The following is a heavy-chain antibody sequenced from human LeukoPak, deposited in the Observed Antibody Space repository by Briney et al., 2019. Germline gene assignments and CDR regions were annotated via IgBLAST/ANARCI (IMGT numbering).Heavy chain of an antibody. CDR3: TTDLGGYSYGSDY. CDR2: IKSKTDGGTT. D-gene: IGHD5-18*01. J-gene: IGHJ4*02. Sequence: GGSLRLSCAASGFTFSNAWMSWVRQAPGKGLEWVGRIKSKTDGGTTDYAAPAKGRFTISRDDSKNTLYLQMNSLKTEDTAVYYCTTDLGGYSYGSDYWGQGTLITVSS. CDR1: GFTFSNAW. V-gene: IGHV3-15*01.